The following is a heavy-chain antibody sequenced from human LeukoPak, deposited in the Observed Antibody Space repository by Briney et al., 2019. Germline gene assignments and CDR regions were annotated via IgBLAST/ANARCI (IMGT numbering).Heavy chain of an antibody. CDR3: ARGVNWFDP. CDR1: GYTFTGYY. J-gene: IGHJ5*02. V-gene: IGHV1-2*02. Sequence: ASVKVSCKASGYTFTGYYMHWVRQAPGQGLEWMGWINPNSGGTNYAQKFQGRVTMTRNTSISTAYMELSSLRSEDTAVYYCARGVNWFDPWGQGTLVTVSS. CDR2: INPNSGGT.